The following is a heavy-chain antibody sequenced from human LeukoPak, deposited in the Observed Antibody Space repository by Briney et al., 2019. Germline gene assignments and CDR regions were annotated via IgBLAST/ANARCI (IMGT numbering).Heavy chain of an antibody. J-gene: IGHJ2*01. V-gene: IGHV3-23*01. D-gene: IGHD2-2*01. CDR3: AKAMPYWYFDL. CDR1: GFTVSSYD. Sequence: GGSLRLSCAASGFTVSSYDMTWVRQAPGKGLEWVSSIGDGGGSTYADSVKGRFTISSDSSKNTLYLQMNSLRAEDTAIYYCAKAMPYWYFDLWGSGTLVTVSS. CDR2: IGDGGGST.